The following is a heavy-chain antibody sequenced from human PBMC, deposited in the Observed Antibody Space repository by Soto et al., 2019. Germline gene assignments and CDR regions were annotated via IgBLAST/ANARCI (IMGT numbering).Heavy chain of an antibody. V-gene: IGHV3-30*18. D-gene: IGHD3-10*01. J-gene: IGHJ4*02. Sequence: QVYLVESGGGVVQPGRSLRLSCAVSGFTFPNFAMHWVRQAPGKGLEWVALISSDGNRRYYADSVKGRFTISRDNSKNTLYLQMYGLTTEDTAVFYCAKDHYVSRSGSVSPYYFDYWGQGTWVTVSS. CDR1: GFTFPNFA. CDR2: ISSDGNRR. CDR3: AKDHYVSRSGSVSPYYFDY.